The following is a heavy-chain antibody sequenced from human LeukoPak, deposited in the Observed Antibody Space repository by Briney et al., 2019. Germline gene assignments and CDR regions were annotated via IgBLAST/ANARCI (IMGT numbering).Heavy chain of an antibody. V-gene: IGHV3-72*01. CDR1: GFTFSDHY. D-gene: IGHD3-22*01. Sequence: GGSLRLSCAASGFTFSDHYMDWVRQAPGKRLEWVGRIRNKANSHTTEYVASVKDRFTISRDDSKKSLYLQMNSLKTEDTAVYYCAIGPSGYYDLDYRGQGILVVVSS. J-gene: IGHJ4*02. CDR3: AIGPSGYYDLDY. CDR2: IRNKANSHTT.